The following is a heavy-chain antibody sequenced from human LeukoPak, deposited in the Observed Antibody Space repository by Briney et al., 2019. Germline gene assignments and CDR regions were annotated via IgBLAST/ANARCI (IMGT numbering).Heavy chain of an antibody. CDR2: ISSSSSYV. Sequence: GALRLSCAASGFTFSSYSMNWVRQAPGKGLEWVSSISSSSSYVYYADSVKGRFTISRDNAKNLLYLQMNSLRAEDTAVYYCATGPPFDIWGQGTMVTVSS. J-gene: IGHJ3*02. CDR3: ATGPPFDI. V-gene: IGHV3-21*01. CDR1: GFTFSSYS.